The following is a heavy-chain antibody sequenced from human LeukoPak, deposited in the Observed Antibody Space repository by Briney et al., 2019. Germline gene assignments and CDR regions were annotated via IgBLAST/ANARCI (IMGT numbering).Heavy chain of an antibody. CDR2: ISSSGSTI. J-gene: IGHJ4*02. CDR1: GFTFSSYE. V-gene: IGHV3-48*03. D-gene: IGHD3/OR15-3a*01. CDR3: AREGIGTEFDY. Sequence: PGGSLRLSCAASGFTFSSYEMNWVRQAPGKGLEWVSYISSSGSTIYYADSVKGRFTISRDNAKNSLYLQMYSLRAEDTAVYYCAREGIGTEFDYWGQGTLVTVSS.